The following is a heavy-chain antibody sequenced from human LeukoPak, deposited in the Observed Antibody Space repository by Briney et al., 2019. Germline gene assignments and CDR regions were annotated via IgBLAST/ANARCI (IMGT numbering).Heavy chain of an antibody. J-gene: IGHJ4*02. Sequence: SSETLSLTCTVSGGSISSSSCYWGWIRQPPGKGLEWIGSIFYSGITYYNPSLKSRVTTSVDTSKNQFSLKLSSVTAADTAVYYCARLSVSTGWDLDYWGQGTLVTVSS. CDR1: GGSISSSSCY. D-gene: IGHD6-19*01. V-gene: IGHV4-39*01. CDR3: ARLSVSTGWDLDY. CDR2: IFYSGIT.